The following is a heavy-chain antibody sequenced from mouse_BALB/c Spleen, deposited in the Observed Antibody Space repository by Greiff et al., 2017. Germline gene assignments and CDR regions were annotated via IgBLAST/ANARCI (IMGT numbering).Heavy chain of an antibody. J-gene: IGHJ1*01. CDR1: GFTFSSYG. V-gene: IGHV5-6*01. Sequence: EVKVVESGGDLVKPGGSLKLSCAASGFTFSSYGMSWVRQTPDKRLEWVATISSGGSYTYYPDSVKGRFTISRDNAKNTLYLQMSSLKSEDTAMYYCARHGTATGYWYFDVWGAGTTVTVSS. CDR3: ARHGTATGYWYFDV. CDR2: ISSGGSYT. D-gene: IGHD1-2*01.